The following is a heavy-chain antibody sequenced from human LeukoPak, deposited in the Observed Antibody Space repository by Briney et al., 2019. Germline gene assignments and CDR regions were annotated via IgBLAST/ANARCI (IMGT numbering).Heavy chain of an antibody. J-gene: IGHJ5*02. CDR1: GYSFTNYW. Sequence: GESLKISCKASGYSFTNYWIGWVRQMPGKGLECMGRIDPSDSYTNYSPSFQGHVTISADRSISTAYLQWRSLKASDTAVYYCARIRGGDGWFDPWGQGTLVTVSS. CDR2: IDPSDSYT. V-gene: IGHV5-10-1*01. CDR3: ARIRGGDGWFDP. D-gene: IGHD2-21*01.